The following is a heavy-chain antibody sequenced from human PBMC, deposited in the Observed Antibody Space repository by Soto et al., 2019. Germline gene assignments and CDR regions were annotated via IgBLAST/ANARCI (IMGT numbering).Heavy chain of an antibody. J-gene: IGHJ4*02. CDR1: GYTFSDYG. V-gene: IGHV1-18*01. CDR2: ISGYNGNT. CDR3: ARGLGIATGHDY. D-gene: IGHD6-13*01. Sequence: QVQLVQSGAEVKKPGASVKVSCKASGYTFSDYGIGWVRQAPVQGPVWMGWISGYNGNTNYAQKIQGRVTMTRDTSTSTAHMELRSLRSDDTAVYYCARGLGIATGHDYWGQGTLVTVSS.